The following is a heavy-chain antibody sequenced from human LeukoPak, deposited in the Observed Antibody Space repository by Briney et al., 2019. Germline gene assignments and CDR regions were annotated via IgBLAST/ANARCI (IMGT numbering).Heavy chain of an antibody. D-gene: IGHD5-18*01. CDR3: ARDTAMAIQTYYFDY. CDR2: IKHDGSEK. CDR1: GFTFSSYW. Sequence: GGSLRLSCAASGFTFSSYWMSWVRQAPGKGLEWVANIKHDGSEKYYVDSVKGRFTISRDNAKNSLYLQMNSLRAEDTAVYYCARDTAMAIQTYYFDYWGQGTLVTVSS. V-gene: IGHV3-7*01. J-gene: IGHJ4*02.